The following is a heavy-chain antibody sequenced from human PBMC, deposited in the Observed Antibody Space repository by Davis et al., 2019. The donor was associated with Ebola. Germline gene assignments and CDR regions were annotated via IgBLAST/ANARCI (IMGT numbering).Heavy chain of an antibody. CDR3: ARATHLDY. CDR2: ISYDGSNK. V-gene: IGHV3-30*04. Sequence: GESLKIPCAASGFTFSSYAMHWVRQAPGKGLEWVAVISYDGSNKYYADPVKGRFTISRDNSKNTLYLQMNSLRAEDTAVYYCARATHLDYWGQGTLVTVSS. D-gene: IGHD1-1*01. J-gene: IGHJ4*02. CDR1: GFTFSSYA.